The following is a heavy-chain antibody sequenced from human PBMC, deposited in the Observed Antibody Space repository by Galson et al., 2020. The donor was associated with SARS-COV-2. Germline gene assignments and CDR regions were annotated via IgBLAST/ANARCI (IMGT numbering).Heavy chain of an antibody. D-gene: IGHD4-17*01. CDR1: GTSISGGSYS. CDR3: ARLHYGEYAPEAFDI. Sequence: SETLSLTCAVYGTSISGGSYSWNWIRQPPGKGLEWIGYISHSGGTYYNPSLKSRVTISGDRSKNQFSLRLSSVTAADAAVYFCARLHYGEYAPEAFDIWGPGTRVTVAS. CDR2: ISHSGGT. J-gene: IGHJ3*02. V-gene: IGHV4-30-2*01.